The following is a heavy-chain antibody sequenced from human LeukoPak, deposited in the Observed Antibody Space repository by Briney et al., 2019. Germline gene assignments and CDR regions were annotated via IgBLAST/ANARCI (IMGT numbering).Heavy chain of an antibody. CDR1: GFTVSSNY. V-gene: IGHV3-53*05. J-gene: IGHJ1*01. CDR2: IYSGGST. Sequence: GGSLRLSCAASGFTVSSNYMSWVRQAPGKGLEWVSVIYSGGSTYYADSVKGRFTISRDNSKNSLYLQMNSLRAEDTALYYCAKEGDSSGYYYGSEYFQHWGQGTLVTVSS. CDR3: AKEGDSSGYYYGSEYFQH. D-gene: IGHD3-22*01.